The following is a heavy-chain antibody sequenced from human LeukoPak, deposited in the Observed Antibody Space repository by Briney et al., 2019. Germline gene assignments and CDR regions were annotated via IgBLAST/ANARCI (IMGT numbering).Heavy chain of an antibody. CDR3: AKAGNIVATIPPAFDI. CDR2: ISYDGSNK. J-gene: IGHJ3*02. D-gene: IGHD5-12*01. Sequence: PGGSLRLSCAASGFTFSSYGMHWVRQAPGKGLEWVAVISYDGSNKYYADSVKGRFTISRDNSKNTLYLQINSPRAEDTAVYYCAKAGNIVATIPPAFDIWGQGTMVTVSS. V-gene: IGHV3-30*18. CDR1: GFTFSSYG.